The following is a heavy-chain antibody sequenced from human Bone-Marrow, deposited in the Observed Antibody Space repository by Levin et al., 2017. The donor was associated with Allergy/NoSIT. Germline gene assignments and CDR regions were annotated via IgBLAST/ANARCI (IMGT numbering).Heavy chain of an antibody. V-gene: IGHV1-46*01. Sequence: ASVKVSCRASGYTFTSYHMHWVRQAPGQGLEWMGIMNPSDSWTAYAQKFQGRVTMTRDTSTSTVYMELRSLRFDDTAMYYCARDIGEEVRNIPDYWGQGTLVTVSS. CDR1: GYTFTSYH. CDR2: MNPSDSWT. D-gene: IGHD1-14*01. J-gene: IGHJ4*02. CDR3: ARDIGEEVRNIPDY.